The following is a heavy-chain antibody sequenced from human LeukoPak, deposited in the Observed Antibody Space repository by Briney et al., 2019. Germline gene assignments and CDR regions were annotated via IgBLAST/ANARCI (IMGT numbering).Heavy chain of an antibody. Sequence: SVKVSCKASGGTFISYAISWVRQAPGQGLEWMGGIIPIFGTPNYAQKFQGRVTITTDESTSTANMELSSMRSEDTAVYYCARDRNVVVPAAPGGFDPWGQGTLVTVSS. D-gene: IGHD2-2*01. V-gene: IGHV1-69*05. CDR2: IIPIFGTP. J-gene: IGHJ5*02. CDR3: ARDRNVVVPAAPGGFDP. CDR1: GGTFISYA.